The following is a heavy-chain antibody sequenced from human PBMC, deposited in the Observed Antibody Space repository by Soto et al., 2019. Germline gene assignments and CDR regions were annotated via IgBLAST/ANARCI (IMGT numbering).Heavy chain of an antibody. Sequence: GGSLRLSCAASGFTFSSYWMTWVRQAPGKGLEWVANIKQDGSEKYYVDSVKGRFTISRDNAKNSLYLQINSLRAEDTAVYYCARMGRVTDYYYYYMDVWGKGTTVTVSS. CDR2: IKQDGSEK. D-gene: IGHD3-16*01. V-gene: IGHV3-7*01. CDR3: ARMGRVTDYYYYYMDV. J-gene: IGHJ6*03. CDR1: GFTFSSYW.